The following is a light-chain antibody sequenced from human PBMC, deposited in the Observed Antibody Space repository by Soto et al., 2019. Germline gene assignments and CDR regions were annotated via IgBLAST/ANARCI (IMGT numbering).Light chain of an antibody. V-gene: IGLV2-14*01. CDR1: SSDVGAYNF. CDR2: EVT. Sequence: QFALAQPSSLSVSPGQSITISFTGSSSDVGAYNFVSWYQHHPGKAPKLILYEVTTHPSGVSSRFSGSKSGNTASLTISGLQADDEANYYCSSYTSSNTPYVFGTGTKVTVL. CDR3: SSYTSSNTPYV. J-gene: IGLJ1*01.